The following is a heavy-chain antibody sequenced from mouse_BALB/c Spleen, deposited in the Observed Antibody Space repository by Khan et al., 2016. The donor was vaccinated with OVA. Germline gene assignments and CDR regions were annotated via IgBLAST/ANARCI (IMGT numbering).Heavy chain of an antibody. Sequence: QIQLVQSGAELARPGASVKMSCKASDYTFTSYTIHWIKVRPGQGLEWIGFINPSNGYTNYNQKFKDKATLTADKSSTTVHMQLSSLTSDDSAVYNCVRDGAYHRNDGWFAYWGQGTLVTVSA. CDR1: DYTFTSYT. J-gene: IGHJ3*01. CDR2: INPSNGYT. D-gene: IGHD2-14*01. V-gene: IGHV1-4*01. CDR3: VRDGAYHRNDGWFAY.